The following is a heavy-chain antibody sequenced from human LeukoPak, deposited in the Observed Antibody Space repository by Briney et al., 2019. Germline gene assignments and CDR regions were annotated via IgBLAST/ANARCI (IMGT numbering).Heavy chain of an antibody. D-gene: IGHD5-12*01. V-gene: IGHV1-69*05. CDR1: GGTFSSYA. Sequence: SVKVSCKASGGTFSSYAISWVRQTPGQGLEWMGGIIPIFGTANYAQKFQGRVTITTDESTSTAYMELSSLRSEDTAVYYCARTGSGYDYFYYFDYWGQGTLVTVSS. CDR3: ARTGSGYDYFYYFDY. J-gene: IGHJ4*02. CDR2: IIPIFGTA.